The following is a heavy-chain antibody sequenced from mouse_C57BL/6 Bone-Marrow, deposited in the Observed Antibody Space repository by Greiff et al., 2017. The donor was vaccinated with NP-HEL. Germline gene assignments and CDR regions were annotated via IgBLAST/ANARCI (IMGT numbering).Heavy chain of an antibody. CDR2: ISYSGST. V-gene: IGHV3-1*01. CDR1: GYSITSGYD. CDR3: ARDGGYGNYTWFAY. D-gene: IGHD2-10*02. J-gene: IGHJ3*01. Sequence: VQLQQSGPGMVKPSQSLSLTCTVTGYSITSGYDWHWIRHFPGNKLEWMGYISYSGSTNYNPSLKSRISITHDTSKNHFFLKLNSVTTEDTATYYCARDGGYGNYTWFAYWGQGTLVTVSA.